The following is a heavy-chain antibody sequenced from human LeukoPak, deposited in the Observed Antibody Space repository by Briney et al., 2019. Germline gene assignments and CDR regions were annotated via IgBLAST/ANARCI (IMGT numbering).Heavy chain of an antibody. V-gene: IGHV1-18*01. CDR3: ARDRGPYSGSLFYFDY. D-gene: IGHD1-26*01. CDR2: ISAYNGNT. CDR1: GGTFSSYA. J-gene: IGHJ4*02. Sequence: ASVKVSCKASGGTFSSYAISWVRQAPGQGLEWMGWISAYNGNTNYAQKLQGRVTMTTDTSTSTAYMELRSLRSDDTAVYYCARDRGPYSGSLFYFDYWGQGTLVTVSS.